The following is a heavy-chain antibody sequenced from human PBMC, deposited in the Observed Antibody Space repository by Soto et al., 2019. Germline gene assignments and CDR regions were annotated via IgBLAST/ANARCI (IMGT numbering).Heavy chain of an antibody. CDR3: AKVPRFYYDSSGYPFDY. J-gene: IGHJ4*02. CDR2: IWYDGSNK. D-gene: IGHD3-22*01. V-gene: IGHV3-33*06. CDR1: GLTFRNYS. Sequence: GGSLRLSWGASGLTFRNYSMHWVRQAPGKGLEWVAVIWYDGSNKYYADSVKGRFTISRDNSKNTLYLQMNSLRAEDTAVYYCAKVPRFYYDSSGYPFDYRGQGTLVTVSS.